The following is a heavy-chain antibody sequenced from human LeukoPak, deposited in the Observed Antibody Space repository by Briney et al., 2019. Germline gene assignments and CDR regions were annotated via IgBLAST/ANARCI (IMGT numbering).Heavy chain of an antibody. CDR2: ISGSGGST. V-gene: IGHV3-23*01. D-gene: IGHD2-15*01. Sequence: GGSLRLSCAASGFTFSSYATSWVRQAPGKGLEWVSAISGSGGSTYYADSVKGRFTISRDNSKNTLYLQMNSLRAEDTAVYYCAKNIVVGRAPNWFDPWAREPWSPSPQ. CDR1: GFTFSSYA. CDR3: AKNIVVGRAPNWFDP. J-gene: IGHJ5*02.